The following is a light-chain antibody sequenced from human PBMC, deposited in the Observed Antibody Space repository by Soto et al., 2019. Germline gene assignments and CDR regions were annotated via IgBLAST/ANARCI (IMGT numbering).Light chain of an antibody. Sequence: DIQLTQSPSFLSASVGDRVTSTCRASQGISSDLAWYQQKPGKAPKLLIYAASTLQSGVPSRFSGSGSGTEFTLTISSLQPEDFATYYCQQLNSYPYTFGQGNKLEIK. CDR3: QQLNSYPYT. J-gene: IGKJ2*01. CDR1: QGISSD. CDR2: AAS. V-gene: IGKV1-9*01.